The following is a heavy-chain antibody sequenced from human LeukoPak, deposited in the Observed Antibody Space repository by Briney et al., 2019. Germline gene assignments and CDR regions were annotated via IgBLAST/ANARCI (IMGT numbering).Heavy chain of an antibody. J-gene: IGHJ4*02. D-gene: IGHD3-22*01. V-gene: IGHV1-69*05. CDR2: IIPILGTA. CDR3: ARGGPYYYDSSGYQPFDY. CDR1: GGTFSSYA. Sequence: ASVKVSCKASGGTFSSYAISWVREAPGQGLEWMGGIIPILGTANYAQKFQGRVTITTDESTSTAYMELSSLRSEDTAVYYCARGGPYYYDSSGYQPFDYWGQGILVTVSS.